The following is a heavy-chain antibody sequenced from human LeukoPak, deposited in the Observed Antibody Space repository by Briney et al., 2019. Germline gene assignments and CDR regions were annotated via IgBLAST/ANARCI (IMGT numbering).Heavy chain of an antibody. CDR2: INPNSGGT. Sequence: ASVKVSFKASGYTFTGYYMHWVRQAPGQGLEWMGWINPNSGGTNYAQKFQGRVTMTRDTSISTAYIELSSLRSEDTAVYYCARDLSHDYGDYGSYWGQGTLVTVSS. CDR3: ARDLSHDYGDYGSY. D-gene: IGHD4-17*01. CDR1: GYTFTGYY. V-gene: IGHV1-2*02. J-gene: IGHJ4*02.